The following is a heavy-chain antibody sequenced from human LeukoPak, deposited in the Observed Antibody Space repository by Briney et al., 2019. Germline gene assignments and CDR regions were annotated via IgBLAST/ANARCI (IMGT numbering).Heavy chain of an antibody. V-gene: IGHV4-61*01. CDR1: GGSVSSGSYY. Sequence: PSETLSLTCTVSGGSVSSGSYYWSWIRQPPGKGLEWIGYIYYSGSTNYNPSLKSRVTISVDTSKNQFSLKLRSVTAADTAVYYCARDGSGYGGRFDYWGQGTLVTVSS. D-gene: IGHD5-12*01. CDR2: IYYSGST. CDR3: ARDGSGYGGRFDY. J-gene: IGHJ4*02.